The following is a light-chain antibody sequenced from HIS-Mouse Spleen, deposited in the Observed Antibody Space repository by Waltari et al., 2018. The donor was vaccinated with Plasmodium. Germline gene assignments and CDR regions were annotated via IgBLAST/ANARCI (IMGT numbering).Light chain of an antibody. CDR3: QQYYSYPLT. J-gene: IGKJ4*01. CDR1: QGISSY. CDR2: SAS. Sequence: AIRMTQSPSSLSASTGDRVTITCRASQGISSYLAWYQQKPGKAPKLLLYSASTVQSGVPSRFSGSGSGTDFTLTISCLQSEDFATYYCQQYYSYPLTFGGGTKVEIK. V-gene: IGKV1-8*01.